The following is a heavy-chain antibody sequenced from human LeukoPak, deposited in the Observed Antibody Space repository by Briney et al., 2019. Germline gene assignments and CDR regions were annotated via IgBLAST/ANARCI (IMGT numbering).Heavy chain of an antibody. CDR2: ISNDGNNK. CDR1: GFPFSSYG. J-gene: IGHJ5*02. D-gene: IGHD1-7*01. V-gene: IGHV3-30*18. CDR3: AKVPNWNYLWFDP. Sequence: GGSLRLSCAASGFPFSSYGMHWVRQAPGKGLEWVAAISNDGNNKFYADSVKGRFTISRDNSKNTLYLQMNSLRAEDTAVYYCAKVPNWNYLWFDPWGQGTLVTVSS.